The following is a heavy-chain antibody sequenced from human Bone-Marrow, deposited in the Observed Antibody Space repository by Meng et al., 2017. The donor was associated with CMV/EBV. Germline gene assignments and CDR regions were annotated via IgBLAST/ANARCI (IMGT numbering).Heavy chain of an antibody. CDR3: ARGVGFWSGYPLGA. V-gene: IGHV4-34*01. J-gene: IGHJ5*02. CDR2: INHSGST. Sequence: GSLRLSCTVSGGSISSYYWSWIRQPPGKGLEWIGEINHSGSTNYNPSLKSRVTISVDTSKNQFSLKLSSVTAADTAVYYCARGVGFWSGYPLGAWGQGTLVTVSS. D-gene: IGHD3-3*01. CDR1: GGSISSYY.